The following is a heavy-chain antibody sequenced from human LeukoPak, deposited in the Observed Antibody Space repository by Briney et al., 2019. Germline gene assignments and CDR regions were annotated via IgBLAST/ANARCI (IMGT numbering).Heavy chain of an antibody. CDR2: IYTSGTT. D-gene: IGHD5-18*01. CDR3: TRASRGYSYGFAEY. CDR1: GGSISRYY. Sequence: SETLSLTCTVSGGSISRYYWNWIRQPAGKGLEWIGRIYTSGTTNYNPSLKSRVTMSVDTSKNQFSLNLNSVTAADTAVYYCTRASRGYSYGFAEYWGQGTLVTVSS. J-gene: IGHJ4*02. V-gene: IGHV4-4*07.